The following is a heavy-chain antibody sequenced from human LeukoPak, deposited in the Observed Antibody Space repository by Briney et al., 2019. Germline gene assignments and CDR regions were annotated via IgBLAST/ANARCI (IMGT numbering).Heavy chain of an antibody. V-gene: IGHV3-48*03. D-gene: IGHD4-17*01. Sequence: GGSLRLSCAASGFTFSRYEMNWVRQAPGKGLEWISYIGASSGTLYYADSVKGRFTISRDNTKNSLFLHMNSLREEDTAVYFCARFMVTTRGFDYWGQGTLLTVSS. CDR3: ARFMVTTRGFDY. CDR1: GFTFSRYE. J-gene: IGHJ4*02. CDR2: IGASSGTL.